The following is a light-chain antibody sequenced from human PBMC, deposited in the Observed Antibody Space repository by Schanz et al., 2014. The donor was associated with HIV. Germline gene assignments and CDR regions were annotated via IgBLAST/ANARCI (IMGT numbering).Light chain of an antibody. CDR3: ATWDDSLDGWV. Sequence: QSVLTQPPSASGAPGQRVTISCSGSSSNPGSNTVNWYHHLPGSAPPLLIYAGNQRASGVPDRLSSSGSGTSASLAISGLQSDDEADYYCATWDDSLDGWVFGGGTKLTVL. V-gene: IGLV1-44*01. CDR1: SSNPGSNT. CDR2: AGN. J-gene: IGLJ3*02.